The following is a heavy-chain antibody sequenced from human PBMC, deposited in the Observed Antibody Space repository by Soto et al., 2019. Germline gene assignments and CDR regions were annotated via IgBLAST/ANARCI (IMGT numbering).Heavy chain of an antibody. CDR3: AREGGGYRFDH. D-gene: IGHD3-16*02. CDR2: INPKSGDT. CDR1: GYSFTAYF. J-gene: IGHJ4*02. V-gene: IGHV1-2*04. Sequence: ASVKVSCKASGYSFTAYFLHWVRQAPGQGLEWMGWINPKSGDTNSAQNFQGWVTMTKDTSISTAYMEVSRLKFDDTAVYYWAREGGGYRFDHWGQGTLVTVSS.